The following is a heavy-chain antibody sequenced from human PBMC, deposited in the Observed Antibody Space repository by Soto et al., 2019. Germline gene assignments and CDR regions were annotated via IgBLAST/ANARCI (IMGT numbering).Heavy chain of an antibody. V-gene: IGHV1-69*02. Sequence: ASVKVSCKASGGTFSSYTISWVRQAPGQGLEWMGRIIPILGIANYAQKFQGRVTITADKSTSTAYMELSSLRSEDTAVYYCARAGPADYYYYYMDVWGKGTTVTVSS. D-gene: IGHD6-13*01. CDR1: GGTFSSYT. CDR2: IIPILGIA. J-gene: IGHJ6*03. CDR3: ARAGPADYYYYYMDV.